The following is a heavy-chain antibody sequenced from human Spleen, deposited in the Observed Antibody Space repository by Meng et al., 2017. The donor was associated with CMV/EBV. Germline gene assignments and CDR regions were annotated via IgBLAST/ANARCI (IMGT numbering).Heavy chain of an antibody. D-gene: IGHD3-10*01. CDR1: GGSIRISNW. CDR3: AREVDGTGFDY. V-gene: IGHV4-4*02. CDR2: IYHSGST. J-gene: IGHJ4*02. Sequence: CAVSGGSIRISNWWSWVRQPPGKGLEWIGEIYHSGSTNYNPSLKSRVTISVDKSKNQFSLKLSSVAAADTAVYYCAREVDGTGFDYWGQGTLVTVSS.